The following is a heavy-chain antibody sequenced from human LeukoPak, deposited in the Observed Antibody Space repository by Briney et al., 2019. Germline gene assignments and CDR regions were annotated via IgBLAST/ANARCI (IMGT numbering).Heavy chain of an antibody. CDR1: GFTFTDYY. V-gene: IGHV3-11*01. D-gene: IGHD5-24*01. CDR2: ISGNGESV. Sequence: GGSLRLSCAASGFTFTDYYMIWIRQAPGKGLEWLSYISGNGESVKYADSVKGRFTISRDNVKNSLFLQMKSLGVEDTAVYYCARDGSAKAPHRWGWYDPWGQGTRVTVSS. J-gene: IGHJ5*02. CDR3: ARDGSAKAPHRWGWYDP.